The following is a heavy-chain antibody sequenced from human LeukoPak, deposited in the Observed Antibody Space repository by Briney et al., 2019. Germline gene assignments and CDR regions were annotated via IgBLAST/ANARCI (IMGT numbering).Heavy chain of an antibody. D-gene: IGHD3-3*01. CDR3: ARDSKWVWSGYYSDAFDI. J-gene: IGHJ3*02. V-gene: IGHV4-61*02. CDR2: IYTRSGNT. Sequence: PSETLSLTCTVSGDSISSTSYYWTWIRQPAGKALEWVGRIYTRSGNTNYNPSLKSRVTISVDTSKNQFSLKLSSVIAADTAVYYCARDSKWVWSGYYSDAFDIWGQGTMVTVSS. CDR1: GDSISSTSYY.